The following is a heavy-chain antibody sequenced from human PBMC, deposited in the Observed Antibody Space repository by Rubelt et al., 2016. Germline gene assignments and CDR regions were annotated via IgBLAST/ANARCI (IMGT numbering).Heavy chain of an antibody. CDR1: GYTFTELS. V-gene: IGHV1-24*01. Sequence: QVQLVQSGAEVKKPGASVKVSCKVSGYTFTELSMHWVRQAPGKGLEWMGGFDPEDGETIYAQRFQGRVTRTEDTSTDTGYMGLSSLRSEDTAVYYCARAFESSGYYGGPFDHWGQGTRVTVSS. D-gene: IGHD3-22*01. J-gene: IGHJ4*02. CDR3: ARAFESSGYYGGPFDH. CDR2: FDPEDGET.